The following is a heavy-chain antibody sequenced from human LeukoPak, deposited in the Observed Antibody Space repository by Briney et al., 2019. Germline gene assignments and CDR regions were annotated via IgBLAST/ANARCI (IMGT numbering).Heavy chain of an antibody. V-gene: IGHV3-7*01. CDR2: IKQDGSEK. J-gene: IGHJ4*02. CDR3: AREAMVRGVIMGY. CDR1: GFTFSSYW. Sequence: GGSLRLSCAASGFTFSSYWMSWVRQAPGKGLEWVANIKQDGSEKYYVDSVKGRFTISRDNAKNSLYLQMNSLRAEDTAVYYCAREAMVRGVIMGYWGQGTLVTVSS. D-gene: IGHD3-10*01.